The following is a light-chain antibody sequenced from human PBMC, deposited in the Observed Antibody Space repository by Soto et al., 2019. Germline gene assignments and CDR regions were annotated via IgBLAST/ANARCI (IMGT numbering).Light chain of an antibody. CDR3: AAWDDSLSGLVV. J-gene: IGLJ2*01. V-gene: IGLV1-47*01. CDR1: SSNIGSNY. CDR2: RNN. Sequence: QSVLTQPPSASGTPGQRVTISCSGSSSNIGSNYVYWYQQLPGTAPKLLIYRNNQRPSGVPDRXSGXKSGXXASLXISGLRSEDEADYYCAAWDDSLSGLVVFGGGTKLTAL.